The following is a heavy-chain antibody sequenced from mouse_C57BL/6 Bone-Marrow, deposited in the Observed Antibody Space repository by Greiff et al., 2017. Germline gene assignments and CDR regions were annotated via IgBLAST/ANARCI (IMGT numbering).Heavy chain of an antibody. CDR1: GYTFTSYW. Sequence: VQLQQPGAELVMPGASVKLSCKASGYTFTSYWMHWVKQRPGQGLEWIGEIDPSDSYTTYNQKFKGKSTLTVDKSSSTAYMQLSSLTSEDSAVYYCARDRDYGSWFAYWGQGTLVTVSA. CDR3: ARDRDYGSWFAY. J-gene: IGHJ3*01. CDR2: IDPSDSYT. V-gene: IGHV1-69*01. D-gene: IGHD1-1*01.